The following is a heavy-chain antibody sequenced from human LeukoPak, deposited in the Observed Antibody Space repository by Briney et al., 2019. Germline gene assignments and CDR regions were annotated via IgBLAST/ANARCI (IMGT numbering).Heavy chain of an antibody. CDR1: GFTFSSYS. CDR3: ARDGSDILTGYYSGFDY. CDR2: ISGSSSYI. Sequence: GGSLRLSCAASGFTFSSYSMNWVRQAPGKGLEWVSSISGSSSYIYYADSVKGRFTISRDNAKNSLYLQMNGLRAEDTAVYYCARDGSDILTGYYSGFDYWGQGTLVTVSS. D-gene: IGHD3-9*01. V-gene: IGHV3-21*01. J-gene: IGHJ4*02.